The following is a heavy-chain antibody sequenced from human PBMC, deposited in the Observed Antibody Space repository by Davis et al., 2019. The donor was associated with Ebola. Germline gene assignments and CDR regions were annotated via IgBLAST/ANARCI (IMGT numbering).Heavy chain of an antibody. Sequence: MPSETLSLTCTVSGGSMSISGYYWTWIRQPPGKGPQWIGSIYYSGTTYYNPSLKSRVTISVDTSKRQFSLKLNSVTGADTAVYYCGRHSHNSGFDYWGQGPLVTVSS. D-gene: IGHD3-22*01. V-gene: IGHV4-39*01. CDR2: IYYSGTT. CDR1: GGSMSISGYY. CDR3: GRHSHNSGFDY. J-gene: IGHJ4*02.